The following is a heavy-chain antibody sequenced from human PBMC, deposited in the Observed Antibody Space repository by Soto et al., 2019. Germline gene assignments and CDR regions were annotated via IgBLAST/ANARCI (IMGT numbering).Heavy chain of an antibody. D-gene: IGHD5-12*01. J-gene: IGHJ6*03. CDR2: IYHSGST. Sequence: SETLSLTCAVSGGSISSGGHSWSWIRQPPGKGLEWIGYIYHSGSTYYNPSLKSRVTISVDTSKNQFSLKLSSVTAADTAVYYCASSGHSGYDLNYYYYMDVWGKGTTVTVSS. CDR1: GGSISSGGHS. V-gene: IGHV4-30-2*02. CDR3: ASSGHSGYDLNYYYYMDV.